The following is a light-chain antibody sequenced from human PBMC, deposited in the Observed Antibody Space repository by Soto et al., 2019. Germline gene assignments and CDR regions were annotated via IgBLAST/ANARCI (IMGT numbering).Light chain of an antibody. CDR2: GAS. Sequence: EIVLTQSPGTLSFSPGERATLSCRASHSVSSSYLAWYQQKPGQAPRLLIYGASSRATGIPDRFSGSGSGTDFTLTISRLEPEDFAVYYCQQYGGSPPFTFGQGTKLEIK. J-gene: IGKJ2*01. CDR1: HSVSSSY. V-gene: IGKV3-20*01. CDR3: QQYGGSPPFT.